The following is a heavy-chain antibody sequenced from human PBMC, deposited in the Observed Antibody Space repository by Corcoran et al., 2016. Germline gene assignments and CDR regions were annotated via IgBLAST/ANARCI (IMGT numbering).Heavy chain of an antibody. CDR3: ARKADYYDSKLYGMDV. D-gene: IGHD3-22*01. Sequence: QLQLQESGPGLVKPSETLSLTCTVSGGSISSSSYYWGWIRQPPGKGLEWIGSIYYSGSTYYNPSLKSRVTISVDTSKNQFSLKLSSVTAADTAVYYCARKADYYDSKLYGMDVWGQGTTVTVSS. CDR2: IYYSGST. J-gene: IGHJ6*02. V-gene: IGHV4-39*01. CDR1: GGSISSSSYY.